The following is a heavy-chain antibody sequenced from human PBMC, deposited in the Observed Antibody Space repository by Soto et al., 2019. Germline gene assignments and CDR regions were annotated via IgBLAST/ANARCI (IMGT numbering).Heavy chain of an antibody. V-gene: IGHV3-73*01. J-gene: IGHJ4*02. Sequence: GGSLRLSCAASGFTFSGSAMHWVRQASGKGLEWVGRIRSKSNSYATAYAASVKGRFTISRDDSKNTAYLQMISLKTEDTAVYYCTRSVTGTIAHFDYWGQGTLVTVSS. CDR3: TRSVTGTIAHFDY. D-gene: IGHD1-7*01. CDR2: IRSKSNSYAT. CDR1: GFTFSGSA.